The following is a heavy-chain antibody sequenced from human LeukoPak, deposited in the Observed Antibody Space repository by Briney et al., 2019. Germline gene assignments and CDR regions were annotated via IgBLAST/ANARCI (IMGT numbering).Heavy chain of an antibody. CDR3: AKDAMTTVTTWADY. D-gene: IGHD4-17*01. V-gene: IGHV3-9*01. CDR2: ISWNSGSI. Sequence: HAGGSLRLSCAASGFRFDDYAMHWVRQAPGKGLEWVSGISWNSGSIGYADSVKGRFTISRDNAKNSLYLQMNSLRAEDTALYYCAKDAMTTVTTWADYWGQGTLVTVSS. J-gene: IGHJ4*02. CDR1: GFRFDDYA.